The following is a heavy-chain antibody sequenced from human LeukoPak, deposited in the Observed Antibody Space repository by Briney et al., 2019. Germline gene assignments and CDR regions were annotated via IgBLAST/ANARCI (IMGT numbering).Heavy chain of an antibody. J-gene: IGHJ4*02. CDR1: GFTFSSYA. CDR2: ISGSGGST. V-gene: IGHV3-23*01. Sequence: GGSLRLSCAASGFTFSSYAMSWVRQAPGKGLEWVSAISGSGGSTYYADSVKGRFTISRDNSKNTLYLQMNSLRAEDTAVYYCARVLNYYDSSGYYFSYWGQGTLVTVSS. CDR3: ARVLNYYDSSGYYFSY. D-gene: IGHD3-22*01.